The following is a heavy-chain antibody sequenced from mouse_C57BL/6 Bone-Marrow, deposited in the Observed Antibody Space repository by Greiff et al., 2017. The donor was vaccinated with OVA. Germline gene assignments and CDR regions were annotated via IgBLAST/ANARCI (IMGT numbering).Heavy chain of an antibody. D-gene: IGHD3-2*02. CDR3: AKGRTAQATLAY. CDR1: GYTFTSYW. Sequence: QVQLQQPGAELVKPGASVKMSCKASGYTFTSYWITWVKQRPGQGLEWIGDIYPGSGSTNYNEKFKSKATLTVDTSSSTAYMQLSSLTSEDSAVYYCAKGRTAQATLAYWGQGTLVTVSA. V-gene: IGHV1-55*01. J-gene: IGHJ3*01. CDR2: IYPGSGST.